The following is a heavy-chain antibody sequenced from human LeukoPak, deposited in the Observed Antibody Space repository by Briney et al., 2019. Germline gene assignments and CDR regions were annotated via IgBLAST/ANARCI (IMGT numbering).Heavy chain of an antibody. J-gene: IGHJ4*02. V-gene: IGHV3-21*01. CDR3: SGHHDSTGSAVDY. D-gene: IGHD3-22*01. CDR1: GFAFSSYS. Sequence: GGSLRLSCAASGFAFSSYSMTWIRQAPGKGLEWVSSISSDSIHTYYGDSMKGRLAISRDNAKNSLYLQMNNLRAEDTAIYYCSGHHDSTGSAVDYWGQGTLVTVSS. CDR2: ISSDSIHT.